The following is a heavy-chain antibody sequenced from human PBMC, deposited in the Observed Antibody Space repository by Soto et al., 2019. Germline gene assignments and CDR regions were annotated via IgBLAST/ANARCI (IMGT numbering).Heavy chain of an antibody. J-gene: IGHJ1*01. V-gene: IGHV3-23*05. CDR1: GFIFKDYG. D-gene: IGHD3-16*01. Sequence: EVQLLESGGGWVQPGGCLRLACAGSGFIFKDYGLNWVRQAPGKGLEWVSGIHSGTYYTDSVKGRFTISRDISKNTVFLQMNSLSAEDTAIYCCAKAYIDYLEYFQHSGQSTLVTVSS. CDR2: GIHSGT. CDR3: AKAYIDYLEYFQH.